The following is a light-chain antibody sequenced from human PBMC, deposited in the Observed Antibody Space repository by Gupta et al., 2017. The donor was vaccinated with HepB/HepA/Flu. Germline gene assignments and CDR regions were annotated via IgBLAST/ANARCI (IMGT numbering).Light chain of an antibody. CDR3: QQDGNSPRT. CDR2: VAS. V-gene: IGKV3-20*01. CDR1: QNVLNNY. Sequence: EVVLTQSPGTLSLSPGERATLSCRASQNVLNNYLAWYQQKPGQAPKLLLYVASSRATGIPDRFSGSGSGTEFSLTISRLDPEDSAVYYCQQDGNSPRTFGQGTKVEIK. J-gene: IGKJ1*01.